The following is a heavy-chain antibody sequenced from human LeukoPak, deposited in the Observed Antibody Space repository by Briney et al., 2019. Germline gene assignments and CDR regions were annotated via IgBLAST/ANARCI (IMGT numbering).Heavy chain of an antibody. CDR1: RFTISDYY. D-gene: IGHD2-15*01. V-gene: IGHV3-11*01. CDR2: ISSSGSAI. CDR3: ATLGRNYFDS. Sequence: GGSLRLSCAASRFTISDYYMTWIRQAPGKGLEWVSYISSSGSAIYYADSVKGRFTVSRDNAKNSLYLQMNSLRAEDTAVYYCATLGRNYFDSWGQGSLATVSS. J-gene: IGHJ4*02.